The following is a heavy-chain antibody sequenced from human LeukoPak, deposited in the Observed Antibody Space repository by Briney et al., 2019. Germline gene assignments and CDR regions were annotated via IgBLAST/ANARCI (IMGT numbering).Heavy chain of an antibody. CDR2: IFHSGVA. V-gene: IGHV4-38-2*01. Sequence: SETLSLTCEVSNYPITSDYYWVWIRQPPGQGLEGIGQIFHSGVAHYNPSLKSRVTMSVDTSRSQFSVNLNSVTAADTAVYYCARAGFGTAYNRFYYYMDVWGKGTTVTVSS. D-gene: IGHD3-16*01. J-gene: IGHJ6*03. CDR3: ARAGFGTAYNRFYYYMDV. CDR1: NYPITSDYY.